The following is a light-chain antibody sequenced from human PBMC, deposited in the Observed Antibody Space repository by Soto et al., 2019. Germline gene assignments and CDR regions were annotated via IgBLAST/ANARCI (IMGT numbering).Light chain of an antibody. Sequence: EIVLTQSPGTLSLSPGERATLSCRASQSVNNNYLAWYQQKPGQAPRLLIYGPSSRATGIPDRFSGSGSGTAFTLTISRLEPEDFAVYYCQQYGSSQYTFGQATKLEI. J-gene: IGKJ2*01. CDR3: QQYGSSQYT. CDR1: QSVNNNY. CDR2: GPS. V-gene: IGKV3-20*01.